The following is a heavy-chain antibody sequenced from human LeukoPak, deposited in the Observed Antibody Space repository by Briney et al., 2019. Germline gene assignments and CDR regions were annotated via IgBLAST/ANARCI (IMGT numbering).Heavy chain of an antibody. D-gene: IGHD3-10*01. V-gene: IGHV4-38-2*02. J-gene: IGHJ6*04. CDR2: IYHSGST. CDR3: ARDDVVRGVITYYYGMDV. Sequence: PSETLSLTCAVSGYSISSGYYWGWIRQPPGKGLEWIGSIYHSGSTYYNPSLKSRVTISVDTSKNQFSLKPSSVTAADTAVYYCARDDVVRGVITYYYGMDVWGKGTTVTVSS. CDR1: GYSISSGYY.